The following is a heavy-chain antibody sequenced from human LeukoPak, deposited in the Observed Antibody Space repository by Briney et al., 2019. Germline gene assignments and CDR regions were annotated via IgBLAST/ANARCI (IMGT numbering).Heavy chain of an antibody. CDR1: GGSFSGYY. CDR2: INHSGST. CDR3: ARGQAFDL. J-gene: IGHJ2*01. V-gene: IGHV4-34*01. Sequence: SETLSLTCAVYGGSFSGYYWSWIRQPPGKGLEWIGEINHSGSTNYNPSLKSRVTISVDTSKNQFSLKLSSETAADTAVYYCARGQAFDLWGRGTLVTVSS.